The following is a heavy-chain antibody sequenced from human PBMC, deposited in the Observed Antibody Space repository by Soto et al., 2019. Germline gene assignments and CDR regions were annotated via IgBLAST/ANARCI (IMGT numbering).Heavy chain of an antibody. D-gene: IGHD3-22*01. V-gene: IGHV5-51*01. J-gene: IGHJ6*02. CDR2: IYPGDSDT. CDR3: ARHGYYDSRDYYNYGMDV. Sequence: PGESLKISCKGSGYSFTSYWIGWVRQMPGKGLECMGIIYPGDSDTRYSPSFQGQVTISADKSISTAYLQWSSLKASDTAMYYCARHGYYDSRDYYNYGMDVWGQGTTVTVSS. CDR1: GYSFTSYW.